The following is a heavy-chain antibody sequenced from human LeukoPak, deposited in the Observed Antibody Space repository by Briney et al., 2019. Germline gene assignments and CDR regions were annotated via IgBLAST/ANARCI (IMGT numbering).Heavy chain of an antibody. CDR2: INHSGST. CDR3: ARSPVEQLGLYYYYYMDV. D-gene: IGHD6-6*01. CDR1: GGSFSGYY. J-gene: IGHJ6*03. V-gene: IGHV4-34*01. Sequence: SETLSLTCAVYGGSFSGYYWSWIRQPPGKGLEWIGEINHSGSTNYNPSLKCRVTISVDTSKNQFSLKLSSVTAADTAVYYCARSPVEQLGLYYYYYMDVWGKGTTVTVSS.